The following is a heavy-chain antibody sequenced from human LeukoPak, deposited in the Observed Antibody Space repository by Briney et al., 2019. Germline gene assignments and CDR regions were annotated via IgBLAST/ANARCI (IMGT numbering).Heavy chain of an antibody. J-gene: IGHJ6*03. CDR1: GFAFNSYT. D-gene: IGHD4-11*01. CDR2: ITSRSSHI. CDR3: ARVAQGATTENYFYYYMDV. Sequence: LGGSLRLSCEASGFAFNSYTITWVRQAPGKGLESVSSITSRSSHIYIADSVKGRFTISRDNAKNSLFLQMSSLRVEDTAVYYCARVAQGATTENYFYYYMDVWGKGTTVTVSS. V-gene: IGHV3-21*01.